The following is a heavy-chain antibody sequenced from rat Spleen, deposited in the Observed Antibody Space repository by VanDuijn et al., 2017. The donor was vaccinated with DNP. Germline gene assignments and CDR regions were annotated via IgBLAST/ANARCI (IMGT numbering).Heavy chain of an antibody. J-gene: IGHJ2*01. D-gene: IGHD1-11*01. CDR1: GFTFNNYW. CDR2: ITAGGEYT. Sequence: EVQLVESGGDLVQPGRSLKVSCVVSGFTFNNYWMTWIRQVPGKGLEWVASITAGGEYTYFPESVKGRFTISRDNTKNTLYLQMNVLRSEDTATYDCARGGRSYFDYWGHGVMVTVSS. CDR3: ARGGRSYFDY. V-gene: IGHV5-31*01.